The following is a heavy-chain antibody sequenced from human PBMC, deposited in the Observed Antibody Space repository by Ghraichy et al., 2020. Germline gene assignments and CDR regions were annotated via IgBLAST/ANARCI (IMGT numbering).Heavy chain of an antibody. V-gene: IGHV3-23*01. J-gene: IGHJ4*02. D-gene: IGHD3-22*01. CDR2: ISGSGGST. CDR1: GFTFSSYA. Sequence: GGSLKLSCAASGFTFSSYAMGWVRQAPGEGLEWVSTISGSGGSTYYADSVKGRFTVSRDNSRNTLFLQMNSLRAGDTAVYYCAKDLEVDSNTYYSPFDFWGQGTLVTVSS. CDR3: AKDLEVDSNTYYSPFDF.